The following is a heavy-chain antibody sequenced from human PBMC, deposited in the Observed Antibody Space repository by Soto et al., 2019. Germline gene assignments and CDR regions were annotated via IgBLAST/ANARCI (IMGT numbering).Heavy chain of an antibody. CDR3: TTDMMPYYDILTGYLVVDY. CDR1: GFTFSNAW. V-gene: IGHV3-15*07. Sequence: GGSLRLSCAASGFTFSNAWMNWVRQAPGKGLEWVGRIKSKTDGGTTDYAAPVKGRFTISRDDSKNTLYLQMNSLKTEDTAVYYCTTDMMPYYDILTGYLVVDYWGQGTLVTVSS. D-gene: IGHD3-9*01. J-gene: IGHJ4*02. CDR2: IKSKTDGGTT.